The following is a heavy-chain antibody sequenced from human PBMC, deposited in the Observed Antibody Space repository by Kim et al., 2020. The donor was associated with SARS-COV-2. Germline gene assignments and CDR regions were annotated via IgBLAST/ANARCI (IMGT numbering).Heavy chain of an antibody. D-gene: IGHD3-16*02. CDR3: ARGTHYDYVWGSYRHLDY. J-gene: IGHJ4*02. CDR1: GYTFTSYG. CDR2: ISAYNGNT. V-gene: IGHV1-18*01. Sequence: ASVKVSCKASGYTFTSYGISWVRQAPGQGLEWMGWISAYNGNTNYAQKLQGRVTMTTDTSTSTAYMELRSLRSDDTAVYYCARGTHYDYVWGSYRHLDYWGQGTLVTVSS.